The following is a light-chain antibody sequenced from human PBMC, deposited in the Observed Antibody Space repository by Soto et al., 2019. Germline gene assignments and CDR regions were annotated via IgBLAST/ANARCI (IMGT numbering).Light chain of an antibody. Sequence: DIRMTQAPSCLSSAVGEGLAVTCQASQNINNYLNWYQQKPGRAPKLLIYDASNLEAGVPSRFRGSGSGTDFTFTISRLQPEDIATYYCQQYENLPTFGQGTRLEIK. CDR3: QQYENLPT. CDR2: DAS. J-gene: IGKJ5*01. CDR1: QNINNY. V-gene: IGKV1-33*01.